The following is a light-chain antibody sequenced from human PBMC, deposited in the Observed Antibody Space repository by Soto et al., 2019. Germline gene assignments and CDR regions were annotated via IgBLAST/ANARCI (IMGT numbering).Light chain of an antibody. J-gene: IGLJ1*01. Sequence: QSALTQPPSASGSPGQSVTISCTGTSSDVGGYNYVSWYQQHPGKAPKPMIYEVSKRPSGVPDRFSGSKSGNTASLTVSGLQAEDEADYDCSSYAGSNNVFGTGTKVTVL. CDR1: SSDVGGYNY. CDR3: SSYAGSNNV. V-gene: IGLV2-8*01. CDR2: EVS.